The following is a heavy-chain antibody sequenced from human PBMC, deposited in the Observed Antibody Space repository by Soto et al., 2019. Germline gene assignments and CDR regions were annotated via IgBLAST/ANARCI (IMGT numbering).Heavy chain of an antibody. Sequence: QVQLVQSGTEVKKPGATVKVSCKASGYTFSSSDINWVRQATGQGLEWMGWMNPKSGNTGSAQKFQGRITMTRDTSVSTAYMELSSRRSDDTAVYYCARVYGEPTHWGQGTLVTVSS. CDR3: ARVYGEPTH. CDR2: MNPKSGNT. V-gene: IGHV1-8*01. CDR1: GYTFSSSD. D-gene: IGHD4-17*01. J-gene: IGHJ4*02.